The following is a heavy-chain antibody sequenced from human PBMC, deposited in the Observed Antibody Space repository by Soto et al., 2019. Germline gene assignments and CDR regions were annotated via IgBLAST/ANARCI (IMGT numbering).Heavy chain of an antibody. J-gene: IGHJ6*02. CDR1: GFTFSSYS. CDR2: ISSSSSYI. Sequence: PGGSLRLSCAASGFTFSSYSMNWVRQAPGKGLEWVSSISSSSSYIYYADSVKGRFTISRDNAKNSLYLQMNSLRAEDTAVYYCARLDNSSSDNYYYYYGMDVWGQGTTVTVSS. CDR3: ARLDNSSSDNYYYYYGMDV. D-gene: IGHD6-6*01. V-gene: IGHV3-21*01.